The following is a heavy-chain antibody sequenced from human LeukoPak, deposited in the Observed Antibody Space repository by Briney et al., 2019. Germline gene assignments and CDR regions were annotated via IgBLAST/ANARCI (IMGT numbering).Heavy chain of an antibody. D-gene: IGHD3-22*01. Sequence: GGSLRLSCAASGFTFSSYSMNWVRQAPGKGLEWVSSISSSSSYIHYADSVKGRFTISRDNAKNSLYLQMNSLRAEDTAVYYSARGARRWMYYYDSSGYLPPTYFDYWGQGTLVTVSS. CDR2: ISSSSSYI. V-gene: IGHV3-21*01. CDR3: ARGARRWMYYYDSSGYLPPTYFDY. J-gene: IGHJ4*02. CDR1: GFTFSSYS.